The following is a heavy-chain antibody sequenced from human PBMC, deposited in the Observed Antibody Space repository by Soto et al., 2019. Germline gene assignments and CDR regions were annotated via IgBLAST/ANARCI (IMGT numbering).Heavy chain of an antibody. Sequence: SETLSLTCTVSGGSISSYYWSWIRQPAGKGMEWIGRIHTTDGTNYNPSLKSRVTMSIDTSNNQFSLKLNSLTAADTAVYYCARALSSAAGLYFDFWGQGTLVTVSS. J-gene: IGHJ4*02. CDR1: GGSISSYY. CDR2: IHTTDGT. D-gene: IGHD6-13*01. CDR3: ARALSSAAGLYFDF. V-gene: IGHV4-4*07.